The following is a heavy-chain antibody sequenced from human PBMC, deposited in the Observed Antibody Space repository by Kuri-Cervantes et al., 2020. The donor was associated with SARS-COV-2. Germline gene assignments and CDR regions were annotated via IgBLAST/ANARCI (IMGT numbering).Heavy chain of an antibody. V-gene: IGHV1-69*13. J-gene: IGHJ4*02. Sequence: SVKVSCKASGGTFSSYAISWVRQAPGQGLEWMGGIIPIFGTANYAQKFQGRVTITADESTSTAYMELSSLRSEDTAVYYCARGRSLVRGVLITPYFDSWGQGTLVTVSS. D-gene: IGHD3-10*02. CDR3: ARGRSLVRGVLITPYFDS. CDR2: IIPIFGTA. CDR1: GGTFSSYA.